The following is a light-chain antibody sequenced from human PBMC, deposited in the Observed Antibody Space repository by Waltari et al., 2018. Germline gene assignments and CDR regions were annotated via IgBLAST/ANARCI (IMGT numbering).Light chain of an antibody. V-gene: IGLV4-69*01. Sequence: QQPEKCPRYVRNVTSDGSHTKGVGIPDRFSGSSSGAERYLTISSLQSEDEADYYCQTGGHGTWVFGGGTRLTVL. CDR3: QTGGHGTWV. CDR2: VTSDGSH. J-gene: IGLJ3*02.